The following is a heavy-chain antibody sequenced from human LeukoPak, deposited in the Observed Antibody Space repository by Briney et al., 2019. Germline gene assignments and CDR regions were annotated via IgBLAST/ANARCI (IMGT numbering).Heavy chain of an antibody. V-gene: IGHV4-59*11. CDR1: GGSISSHY. D-gene: IGHD2-21*02. Sequence: SETLSLTCTVSGGSISSHYWSWIRQPPGKGLEWIGYIYYSGSTNYNPSLKSRVTISVDTSKNRFSLKLSSVTAADTAVYYCARVMPFLVSDHDAFDIWGQGTMVTVSS. CDR3: ARVMPFLVSDHDAFDI. J-gene: IGHJ3*02. CDR2: IYYSGST.